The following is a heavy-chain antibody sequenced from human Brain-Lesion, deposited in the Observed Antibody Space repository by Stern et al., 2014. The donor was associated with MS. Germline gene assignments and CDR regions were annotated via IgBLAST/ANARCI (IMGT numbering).Heavy chain of an antibody. CDR1: GFSFVDYA. Sequence: EVQLLESGGGLIEPGRSLRLSCTASGFSFVDYAINWIRQAPGSGMEWGGFIRSKVYGGAAEYAASVKGRFTISRDDSKSIAYLQVNGLKTEDTAVYYCTRDRLDYGYSYFDYWGQGTLVTVSS. CDR3: TRDRLDYGYSYFDY. D-gene: IGHD4-17*01. J-gene: IGHJ4*02. CDR2: IRSKVYGGAA. V-gene: IGHV3-49*03.